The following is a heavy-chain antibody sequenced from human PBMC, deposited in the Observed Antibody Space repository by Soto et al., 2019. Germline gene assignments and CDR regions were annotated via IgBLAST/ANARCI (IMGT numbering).Heavy chain of an antibody. CDR1: GFTFSSYG. CDR3: AKSGAWELRGGAFNI. Sequence: GGTLILSCAASGFTFSSYGMHWVRQAPGKGLERVAVISYDGSNKYYADSVKGRFTISRDNSRNTLYLQMNSLRAEDTAVYYCAKSGAWELRGGAFNIWGQGTMVT. CDR2: ISYDGSNK. V-gene: IGHV3-30*18. D-gene: IGHD1-26*01. J-gene: IGHJ3*02.